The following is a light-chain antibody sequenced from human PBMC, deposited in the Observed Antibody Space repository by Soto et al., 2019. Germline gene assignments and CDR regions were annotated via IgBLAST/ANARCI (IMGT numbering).Light chain of an antibody. V-gene: IGLV1-40*01. CDR2: GNN. J-gene: IGLJ3*02. Sequence: QSVLTQPPSVSGAPGQRVTISCTGSSSNIGAGYDVHWYQQLPGAAPKLLIYGNNNRPSGVPDRFSGSKSGTSASLAITGLQAEDEADYYSQSYDSSLSGLWVFGGGTKLTVL. CDR1: SSNIGAGYD. CDR3: QSYDSSLSGLWV.